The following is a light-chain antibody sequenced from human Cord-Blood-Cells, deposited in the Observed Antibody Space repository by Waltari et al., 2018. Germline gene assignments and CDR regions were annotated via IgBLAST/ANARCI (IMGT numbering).Light chain of an antibody. CDR1: SSDVGGYNY. CDR3: CSYACSYTLV. Sequence: QSALTQPRSVSESPGQSVTISCTGTSSDVGGYNYVSWDQQHPGTATKLMIYDGSKRHSGVPYRCSGCKSGNPAAMAISGLQAEDEADYDCCSYACSYTLVCGGGNKLTVL. V-gene: IGLV2-11*01. CDR2: DGS. J-gene: IGLJ3*02.